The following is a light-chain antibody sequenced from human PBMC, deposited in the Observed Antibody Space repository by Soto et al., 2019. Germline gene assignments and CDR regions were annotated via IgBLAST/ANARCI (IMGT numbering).Light chain of an antibody. J-gene: IGKJ1*01. CDR3: QHSYSSPPT. CDR1: QSISSY. CDR2: AAS. V-gene: IGKV1-39*01. Sequence: DIQMTQSPSSLSASLGDRVTITCRASQSISSYLNWYQQKPGKAPKLLIYAASSLQSGVPSRFSGSRSGPDFTLTISSLQPEDFATYYCQHSYSSPPTFGQGTKVDI.